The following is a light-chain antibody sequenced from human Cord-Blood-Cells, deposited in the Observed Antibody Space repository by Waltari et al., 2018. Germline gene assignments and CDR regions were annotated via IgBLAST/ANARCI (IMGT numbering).Light chain of an antibody. CDR3: CSYAGSSTWV. CDR2: EGS. CDR1: SSEVGSYNL. J-gene: IGLJ3*02. Sequence: QSALPQPASVSGAPGQSLTTPCTGTSSEVGSYNLVSWYQQHPGKAPTLVINEGSKRPSGVSNRFSGSKSGNTASLTISGLQAEDEADYYCCSYAGSSTWVFGGGTKLTVL. V-gene: IGLV2-23*01.